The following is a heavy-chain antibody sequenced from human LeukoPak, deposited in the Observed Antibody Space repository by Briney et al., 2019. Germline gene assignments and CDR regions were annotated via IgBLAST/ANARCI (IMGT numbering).Heavy chain of an antibody. CDR3: ARDLIRDTGGWGY. V-gene: IGHV3-48*04. D-gene: IGHD6-19*01. Sequence: GGSLRLSCAASGFTFSTYSMNWVRQAPGEGLEWVSYTSSNSNIIYYADSVKGRFTISRDNAKNSLHLHMNSLKTEDTAVYYCARDLIRDTGGWGYWGQGTLVTVSS. CDR1: GFTFSTYS. CDR2: TSSNSNII. J-gene: IGHJ4*02.